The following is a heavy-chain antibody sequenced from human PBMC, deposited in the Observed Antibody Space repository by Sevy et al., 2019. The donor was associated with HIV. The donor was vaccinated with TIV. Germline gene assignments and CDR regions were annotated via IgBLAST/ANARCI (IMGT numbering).Heavy chain of an antibody. V-gene: IGHV3-64D*06. Sequence: GGSLRLSCSASGFTFSSYAMHWVSQAPGKGLEYVSAISSNGGSTYYADSVKGRFTISRDNSKNTLYLQMNSLRAEDTAADYCVKDRERITIFGVVIMGGMDVWGQGTTVTVSS. CDR1: GFTFSSYA. J-gene: IGHJ6*02. CDR2: ISSNGGST. D-gene: IGHD3-3*01. CDR3: VKDRERITIFGVVIMGGMDV.